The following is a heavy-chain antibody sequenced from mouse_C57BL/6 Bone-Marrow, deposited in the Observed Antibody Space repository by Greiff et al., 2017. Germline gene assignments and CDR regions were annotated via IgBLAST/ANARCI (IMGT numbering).Heavy chain of an antibody. CDR3: AGSYDDYFTMDY. CDR2: FTMYSDAT. D-gene: IGHD2-3*01. Sequence: LKQSGAELVRPGSSVKLSCKASYFAFMASAMHWVKQRPGHGLEWIGSFTMYSDATEYSENFKGKATLTAHTYSSTAYMELLSLTSEDSAVYFCAGSYDDYFTMDYWGQGTSVTVSS. V-gene: IGHV1-49*01. J-gene: IGHJ4*01. CDR1: YFAFMASA.